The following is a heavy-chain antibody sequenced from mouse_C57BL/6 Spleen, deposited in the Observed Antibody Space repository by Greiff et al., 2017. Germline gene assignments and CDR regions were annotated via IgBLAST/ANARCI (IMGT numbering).Heavy chain of an antibody. V-gene: IGHV5-17*01. D-gene: IGHD1-1*01. CDR3: ARGRKSNPGYFDC. CDR1: VFTFSDYG. Sequence: EVKLVESGGGLVKPGGSLKLSCAASVFTFSDYGMHWVRQAPEKGLEWVAYISSGSSTIYYADTVKGRFTISRDNAKNTLFLQMTSLRSEDTAMYYCARGRKSNPGYFDCWGQGTTLTVSS. CDR2: ISSGSSTI. J-gene: IGHJ2*01.